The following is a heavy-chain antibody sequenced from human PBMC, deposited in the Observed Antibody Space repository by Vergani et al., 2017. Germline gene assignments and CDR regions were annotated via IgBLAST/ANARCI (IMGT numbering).Heavy chain of an antibody. V-gene: IGHV1-46*03. CDR1: GYTISNYY. Sequence: QVQVVQSGAEVKKSGASEKVSCKTSGYTISNYYMHWVRQAPGQGLEWMGIINPSGGHTNYAQKFQGRVTMTRDTSTSTVYMELSRLRSADTAIYYCARGDYGILTGYRYWGQGTLVTVSA. CDR3: ARGDYGILTGYRY. J-gene: IGHJ4*02. D-gene: IGHD3-9*01. CDR2: INPSGGHT.